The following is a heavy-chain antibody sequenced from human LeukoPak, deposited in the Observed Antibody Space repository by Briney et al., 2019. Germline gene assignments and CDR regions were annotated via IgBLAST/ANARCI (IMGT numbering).Heavy chain of an antibody. V-gene: IGHV3-20*04. CDR1: GFTFHDYD. CDR2: MDWNSEGT. J-gene: IGHJ4*02. D-gene: IGHD3-10*01. Sequence: GGSLRLSCAASGFTFHDYDMSWVRQSPGKGLEWVSGMDWNSEGTSYADSVKGRFTISRDKAKKSLYLQMNSLRAEDTALYYCARRDYYGSGSPDFWGQGTLVTVSS. CDR3: ARRDYYGSGSPDF.